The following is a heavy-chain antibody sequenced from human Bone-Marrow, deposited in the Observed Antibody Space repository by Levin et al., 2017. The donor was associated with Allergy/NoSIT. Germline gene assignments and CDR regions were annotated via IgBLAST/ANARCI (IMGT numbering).Heavy chain of an antibody. D-gene: IGHD6-25*01. J-gene: IGHJ6*04. Sequence: SETLSLTCTVSGGSMSSAWWSWVRQPPGKGLEWIGEIYHSGSTNYNPSLKSRVTISVDNSRYQFSLKLNSVTAADTAIYYCAKNAAYCMDVWGKGTTVTVSS. CDR2: IYHSGST. CDR3: AKNAAYCMDV. V-gene: IGHV4-4*02. CDR1: GGSMSSAW.